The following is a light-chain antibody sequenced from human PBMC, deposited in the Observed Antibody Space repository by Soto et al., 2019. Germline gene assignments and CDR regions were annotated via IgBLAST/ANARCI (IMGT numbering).Light chain of an antibody. CDR3: QQYGSSPLT. CDR1: QTISNSY. CDR2: DAP. J-gene: IGKJ4*01. V-gene: IGKV3-20*01. Sequence: EIVLTQSPGTLSLSPGQRATLSCRASQTISNSYLAWYQQRPGQAPRLLIYDAPSRATGIPDRFSGSGSGTDFTLTISRLEPEDFAVYSCQQYGSSPLTFGGGTKVDIK.